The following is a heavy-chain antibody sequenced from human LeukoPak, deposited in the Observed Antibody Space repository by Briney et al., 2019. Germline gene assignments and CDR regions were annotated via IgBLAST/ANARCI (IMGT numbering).Heavy chain of an antibody. D-gene: IGHD3-9*01. J-gene: IGHJ4*02. CDR1: GFTFINFA. Sequence: RTGGSLRLSCAASGFTFINFAMSWVRQAPGKGLEWVSGINWNGGSTGYADSVKGRFTISRDNAKNSLYLQMNSLRAEDTALYYCARDGSRITIFSGFDYWGQGTLVTVSS. CDR3: ARDGSRITIFSGFDY. V-gene: IGHV3-20*04. CDR2: INWNGGST.